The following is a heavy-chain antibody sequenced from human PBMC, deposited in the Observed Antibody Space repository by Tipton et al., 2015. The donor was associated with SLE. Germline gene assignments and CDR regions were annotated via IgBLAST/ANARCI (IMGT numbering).Heavy chain of an antibody. Sequence: SLRLSCAASGFTFSSYEMNWVRQASGKGLEWVGRIRSKANSYATAYAASVKGRFTISRDDSKNTAYLQMNSLKTEDTAVYYCTRADGDYDYWGQGTLVTVSS. CDR2: IRSKANSYAT. CDR3: TRADGDYDY. CDR1: GFTFSSYE. V-gene: IGHV3-73*01. D-gene: IGHD4-17*01. J-gene: IGHJ4*02.